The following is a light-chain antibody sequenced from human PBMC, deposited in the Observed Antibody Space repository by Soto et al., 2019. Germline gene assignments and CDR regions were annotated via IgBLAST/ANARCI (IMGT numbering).Light chain of an antibody. Sequence: QYALTQPASVYGSPGQWITISCTGTSSDVGVYNYVSWYQQHPGKAPKFMIYEVSNRPSGVSKCFSGSKSANTASLTISGLHAEYEADYYCSSLTSSRTRVFGGGTTLTV. CDR2: EVS. J-gene: IGLJ3*02. CDR1: SSDVGVYNY. CDR3: SSLTSSRTRV. V-gene: IGLV2-14*01.